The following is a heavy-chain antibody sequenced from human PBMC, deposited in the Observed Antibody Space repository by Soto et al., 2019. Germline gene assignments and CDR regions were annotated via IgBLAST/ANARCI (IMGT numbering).Heavy chain of an antibody. CDR3: AKVFWVGIAAAGKSVSPDY. CDR1: GFTFSSYA. Sequence: GGSLRLSCAASGFTFSSYAMSWVRQAPGKGLEWVSAISGSGGSTYYADSVKGRFTISRDNSKNTLYLQMNSLRAEDTAVYYCAKVFWVGIAAAGKSVSPDYWGQGTLVTVSS. CDR2: ISGSGGST. J-gene: IGHJ4*02. D-gene: IGHD6-13*01. V-gene: IGHV3-23*01.